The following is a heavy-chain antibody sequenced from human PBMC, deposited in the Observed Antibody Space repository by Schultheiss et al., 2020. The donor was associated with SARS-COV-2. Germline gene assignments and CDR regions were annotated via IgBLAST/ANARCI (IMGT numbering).Heavy chain of an antibody. V-gene: IGHV3-33*01. CDR2: IWYDGSNK. Sequence: GESLKISCAASGFTFSNYGMHWVRQAPGKGLEWVAVIWYDGSNKYYADSVKGRFTISRDNSKNSLYLQMNSLRAEDTAVYYCARGSQSWDSSGFDGRFDYWGQGTLVTVSS. D-gene: IGHD3-22*01. J-gene: IGHJ4*02. CDR1: GFTFSNYG. CDR3: ARGSQSWDSSGFDGRFDY.